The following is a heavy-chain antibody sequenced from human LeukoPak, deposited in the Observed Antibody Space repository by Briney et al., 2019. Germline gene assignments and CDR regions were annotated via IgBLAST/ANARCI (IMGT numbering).Heavy chain of an antibody. CDR3: ARGEGLGSYYKYYFDY. D-gene: IGHD3-10*01. CDR1: GGSFSGYY. CDR2: INHSGST. Sequence: SETLSLTCAVYGGSFSGYYWSWIRQPPGKGLEWIGEINHSGSTNYNPSLKSRVTISVDTSKNQFSLKLSSVTAADTAVYYCARGEGLGSYYKYYFDYWGQGTLVTVSS. J-gene: IGHJ4*02. V-gene: IGHV4-34*01.